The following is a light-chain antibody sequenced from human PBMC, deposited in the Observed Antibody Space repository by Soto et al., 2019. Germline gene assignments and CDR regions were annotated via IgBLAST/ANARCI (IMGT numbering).Light chain of an antibody. V-gene: IGLV1-40*01. J-gene: IGLJ1*01. CDR2: GNS. Sequence: QSVLTQPPSVSGAPGQRVTISCTGSSSNIGAGYDVHWYQQLPRAAPKLLIYGNSNRPSGVPERFSGSKSATSASLAITGLQAEDEADYYCQSYDSSLSGSVFGTGTKVTVL. CDR1: SSNIGAGYD. CDR3: QSYDSSLSGSV.